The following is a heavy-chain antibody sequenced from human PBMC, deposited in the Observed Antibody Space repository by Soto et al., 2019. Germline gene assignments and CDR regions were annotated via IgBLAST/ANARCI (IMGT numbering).Heavy chain of an antibody. V-gene: IGHV4-4*07. Sequence: QVQLQESGPGLVKPSETLSLNCTVSSGSMYGFYWSWFRQSAGKGLAWIGRIYTSGATSYHPSLNSRVSMSVSDSKTQFYLGLTSVTAADPAVYYCARANRPFRGDGAFDSWGQGTLVTVSS. CDR1: SGSMYGFY. D-gene: IGHD3-10*01. CDR3: ARANRPFRGDGAFDS. CDR2: IYTSGAT. J-gene: IGHJ4*02.